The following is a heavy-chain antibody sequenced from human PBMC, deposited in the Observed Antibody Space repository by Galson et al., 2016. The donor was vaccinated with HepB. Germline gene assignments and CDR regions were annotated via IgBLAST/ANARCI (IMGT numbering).Heavy chain of an antibody. CDR1: GGSISSGGYY. CDR2: IYHSGST. Sequence: TLSLTCTVSGGSISSGGYYWSWIRQHPGKGLEWIGYIYHSGSTYYNPSLKRRVTISVDTSKNQFSLKLSSVTAADTAVYFCARDRSSGSGSFGYWGQGTLVTVSS. D-gene: IGHD3-10*01. V-gene: IGHV4-31*03. J-gene: IGHJ4*02. CDR3: ARDRSSGSGSFGY.